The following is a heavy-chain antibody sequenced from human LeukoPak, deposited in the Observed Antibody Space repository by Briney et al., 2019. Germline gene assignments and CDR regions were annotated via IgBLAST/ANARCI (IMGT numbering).Heavy chain of an antibody. CDR3: ASGSPPDY. CDR1: GFTFTSFA. D-gene: IGHD3-10*01. V-gene: IGHV3-23*01. J-gene: IGHJ4*02. CDR2: IGGWGHST. Sequence: PGGSLRLSCAASGFTFTSFAMSWVRQAPGKGLEWVSTIGGWGHSTFYADSVKGRFTISRDNSKNTLYLQMNSLRAEDTAVYYCASGSPPDYWGQGTLVTVSS.